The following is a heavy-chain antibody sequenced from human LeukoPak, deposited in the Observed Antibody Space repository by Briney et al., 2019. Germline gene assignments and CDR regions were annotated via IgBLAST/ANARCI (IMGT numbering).Heavy chain of an antibody. CDR1: GGSISSGGYY. Sequence: SETLSLTCTVSGGSISSGGYYWSWIRQPPGKGLEWTGYIYHSGSTYYNPSLKSRVTISVDRSKNQFSLKLSSVTAADTAVYYCAGDVGYCSSTSCYESFDIWGQGTMVTVSS. D-gene: IGHD2-2*01. J-gene: IGHJ3*02. CDR2: IYHSGST. V-gene: IGHV4-30-2*01. CDR3: AGDVGYCSSTSCYESFDI.